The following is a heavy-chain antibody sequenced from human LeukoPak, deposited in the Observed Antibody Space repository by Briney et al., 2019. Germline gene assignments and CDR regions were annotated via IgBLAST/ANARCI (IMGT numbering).Heavy chain of an antibody. V-gene: IGHV3-30*03. CDR1: GFTFSSYG. CDR2: ISYDVINR. Sequence: GGSLSLSCASSGFTFSSYGMHWVRQAPGKGLEWVAIISYDVINRYYADSVKGRFTISRDNSKNTLYLQMNSLRGEDTAVYYCARSIAAAGDYYYYGMDVWGQGTTVTVSS. D-gene: IGHD6-13*01. CDR3: ARSIAAAGDYYYYGMDV. J-gene: IGHJ6*02.